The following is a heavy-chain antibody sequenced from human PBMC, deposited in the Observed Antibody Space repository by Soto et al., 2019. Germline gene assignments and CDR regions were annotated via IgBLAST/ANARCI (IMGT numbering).Heavy chain of an antibody. CDR1: GGTFSSYA. V-gene: IGHV1-69*13. J-gene: IGHJ6*02. CDR2: IIPIFGTA. D-gene: IGHD6-6*01. CDR3: ARALIASRPDYYSYGMDV. Sequence: SVKVSCKGCGGTFSSYAISWVRQAPGQGLEWMGGIIPIFGTANYAQKFQGRVTITADESTSTAYMELSSLRSEDTAVYYCARALIASRPDYYSYGMDVWCQGTTVTVSS.